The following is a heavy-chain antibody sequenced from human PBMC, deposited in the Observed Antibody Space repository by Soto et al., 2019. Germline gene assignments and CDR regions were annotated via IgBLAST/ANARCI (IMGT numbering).Heavy chain of an antibody. D-gene: IGHD3-22*01. Sequence: SETLSLTCAVSGGSISSGGYSWGWIRQPPGKGLEWIGYIFYSGSTYYNPSLKTRLTISVDTSKNQFSLRLSSVTAADTAVYYCARLALGSGYYFGGFDPWGQGTLVTVSS. CDR1: GGSISSGGYS. V-gene: IGHV4-30-2*05. CDR2: IFYSGST. J-gene: IGHJ5*02. CDR3: ARLALGSGYYFGGFDP.